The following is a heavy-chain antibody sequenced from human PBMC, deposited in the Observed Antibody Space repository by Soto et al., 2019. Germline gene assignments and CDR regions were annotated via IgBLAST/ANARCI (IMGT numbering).Heavy chain of an antibody. V-gene: IGHV4-61*01. Sequence: SGTLSLTCPVSGASVSRGSYYWSWIRPTAGKGLQWIGNIYSLVMTTYNPSLKSRVTISLHTSKNQFSLNLSFVTAADTAMYYCARDFASGEIDVWGQGTLVTFSS. CDR1: GASVSRGSYY. J-gene: IGHJ4*02. CDR2: IYSLVMT. D-gene: IGHD4-17*01. CDR3: ARDFASGEIDV.